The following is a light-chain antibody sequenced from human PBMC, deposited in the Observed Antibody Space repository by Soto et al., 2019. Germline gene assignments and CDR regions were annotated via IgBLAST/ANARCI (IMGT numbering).Light chain of an antibody. CDR2: EVS. CDR3: CSYAGSSIPYV. J-gene: IGLJ1*01. V-gene: IGLV2-23*02. CDR1: SSDVGGYNL. Sequence: QSALTQPASVSGSPGQSITISCTGTSSDVGGYNLVSWYQQHPGKAPKLMIYEVSKRPSGVSNRFSGSKSGNTASLTISGLQAEDEADYYCCSYAGSSIPYVFGTGTKLTVL.